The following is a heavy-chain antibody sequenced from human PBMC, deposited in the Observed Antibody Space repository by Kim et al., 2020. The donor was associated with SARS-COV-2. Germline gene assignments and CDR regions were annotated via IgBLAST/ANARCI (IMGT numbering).Heavy chain of an antibody. J-gene: IGHJ3*02. D-gene: IGHD2-15*01. Sequence: GGSLRLSCAASGFTFSSYAMSWVRQAPGKGLEWVSAISGSGGSTYYADSVKGRFTISRDNSKNTLYLQMNSLRAEDTAVYYCAKGADIVVVVAATGAFDIWGQGTMVTVSS. V-gene: IGHV3-23*01. CDR2: ISGSGGST. CDR3: AKGADIVVVVAATGAFDI. CDR1: GFTFSSYA.